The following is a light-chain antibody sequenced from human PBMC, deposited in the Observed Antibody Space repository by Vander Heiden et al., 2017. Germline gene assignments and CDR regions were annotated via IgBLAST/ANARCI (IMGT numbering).Light chain of an antibody. CDR3: AAWDDSLSGYV. CDR1: SSNFGTNY. CDR2: RNN. J-gene: IGLJ1*01. V-gene: IGLV1-47*01. Sequence: QSVLIQPPSASGTPGQTVTISCSGGSSNFGTNYVYWYQQLPGTAPKLLIYRNNQRPSGVPDRFSGSKSGTSASLAISGLRSEHEADYYCAAWDDSLSGYVFGPGTKGTVL.